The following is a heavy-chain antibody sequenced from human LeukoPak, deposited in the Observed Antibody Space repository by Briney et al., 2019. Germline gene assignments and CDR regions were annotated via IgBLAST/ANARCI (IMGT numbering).Heavy chain of an antibody. D-gene: IGHD6-13*01. CDR2: ISWDGGSI. V-gene: IGHV3-9*01. J-gene: IGHJ4*02. Sequence: GGSLRLSCAASGFTFDDYTMHWVRQAPGKGLEWVSGISWDGGSIDYADSVKGRFTISRDNAKNSLYLQMNSLRAEDTAVYYCTRDPLEQQLLNDYWGQGTLVTVSS. CDR1: GFTFDDYT. CDR3: TRDPLEQQLLNDY.